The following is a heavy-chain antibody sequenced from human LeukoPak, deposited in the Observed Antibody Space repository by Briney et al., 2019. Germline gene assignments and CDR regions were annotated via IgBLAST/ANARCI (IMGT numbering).Heavy chain of an antibody. V-gene: IGHV4-31*03. CDR2: ISYIGST. Sequence: SQTLSLTCTVSGDSISSGTFYWSWIRQHPGKGLEWIGYISYIGSTYYNPSLKSRVTISVDTSKNQFSLKLSSVTAADTAVYYCARGGYTRSSYFDYWGQGTLVTVSS. CDR1: GDSISSGTFY. J-gene: IGHJ4*02. CDR3: ARGGYTRSSYFDY. D-gene: IGHD5-12*01.